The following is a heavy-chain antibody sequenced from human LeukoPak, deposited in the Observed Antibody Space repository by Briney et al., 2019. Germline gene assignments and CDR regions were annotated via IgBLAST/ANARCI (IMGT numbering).Heavy chain of an antibody. J-gene: IGHJ4*02. D-gene: IGHD1-26*01. CDR3: ARRVGSYWFFDY. CDR1: GYNFPNYW. Sequence: GESLKISCRGSGYNFPNYWIGWVRQMPGKGLEWMGIIYPGDSDTRYIPSFQGQVTISADKSISTAYLQWSSLKASDTAMYYCARRVGSYWFFDYWGPGTLVTVSS. CDR2: IYPGDSDT. V-gene: IGHV5-51*01.